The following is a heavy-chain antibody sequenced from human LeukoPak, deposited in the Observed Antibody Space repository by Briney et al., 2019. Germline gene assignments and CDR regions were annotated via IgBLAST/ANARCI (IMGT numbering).Heavy chain of an antibody. CDR1: GGSFSGYY. CDR2: INHSGST. D-gene: IGHD4-17*01. J-gene: IGHJ4*02. V-gene: IGHV4-34*01. Sequence: KPSETLSLTCAVYGGSFSGYYWSWIRQPPGKGLEWIGEINHSGSTNYNPSLKSRVTISVDTSKTQFSLKLSSVTAADTAVYYCARSTTVTTPFDYWGQGTLVTVSS. CDR3: ARSTTVTTPFDY.